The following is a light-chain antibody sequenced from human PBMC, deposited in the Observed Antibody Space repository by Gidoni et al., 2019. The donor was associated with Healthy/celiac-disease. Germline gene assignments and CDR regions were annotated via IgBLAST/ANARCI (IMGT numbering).Light chain of an antibody. CDR3: NSRDSSGNHYV. CDR2: GKN. J-gene: IGLJ1*01. Sequence: VSLGQTVRITCQGDSLRSYYASWYQQKPGQAPVLVIYGKNNRPSGIPDRFSGSSSGNTASLTITGAQAEDEADYYCNSRDSSGNHYVFGTGTKVTVL. V-gene: IGLV3-19*01. CDR1: SLRSYY.